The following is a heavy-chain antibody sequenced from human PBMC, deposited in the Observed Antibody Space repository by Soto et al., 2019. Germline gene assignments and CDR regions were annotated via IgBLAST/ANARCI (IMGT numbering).Heavy chain of an antibody. V-gene: IGHV1-8*01. CDR3: AVPLKNYVSGNNYTYYGMDA. CDR2: MNPNSGNT. D-gene: IGHD3-10*01. J-gene: IGHJ6*02. Sequence: AWVKVSCKASGYTFTSYDINAVRQATGQGREWMGWMNPNSGNTGFAQKFQGRVTMTRNTSISTAYMELSSLRSEHRAVYYCAVPLKNYVSGNNYTYYGMDAGAQGPRVPVPS. CDR1: GYTFTSYD.